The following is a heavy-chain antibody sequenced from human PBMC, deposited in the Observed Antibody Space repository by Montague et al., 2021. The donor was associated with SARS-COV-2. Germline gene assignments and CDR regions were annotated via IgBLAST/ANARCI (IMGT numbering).Heavy chain of an antibody. J-gene: IGHJ4*01. CDR1: GVFITSYY. Sequence: SETLSLTCSISGVFITSYYWSWVRQPAGKGLEWISHIYASGSTNYSPSLKSRVRLSIDNPKNQFSLKLESLTAADTAVYYCVRDGGNWYYFDYWGQEPWSPSPQ. D-gene: IGHD3-16*01. CDR3: VRDGGNWYYFDY. V-gene: IGHV4-4*07. CDR2: IYASGST.